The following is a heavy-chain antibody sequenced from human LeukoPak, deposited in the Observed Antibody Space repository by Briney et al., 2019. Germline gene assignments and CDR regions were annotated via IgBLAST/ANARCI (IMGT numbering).Heavy chain of an antibody. J-gene: IGHJ4*02. CDR2: INPNSGGT. CDR1: GYTFTGYY. Sequence: ASVKVSCKASGYTFTGYYIHWVRQAPGQGLGWMGWINPNSGGTNYAEKFQGRVTMTRDTSISTAYMELSRLRSDDTAVYYCARGPQWWLRLLIEGSYFDYWGQGTLVTVSS. CDR3: ARGPQWWLRLLIEGSYFDY. V-gene: IGHV1-2*02. D-gene: IGHD5-12*01.